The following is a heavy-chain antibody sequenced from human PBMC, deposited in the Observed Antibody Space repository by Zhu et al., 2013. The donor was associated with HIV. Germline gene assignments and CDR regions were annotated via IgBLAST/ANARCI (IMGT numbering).Heavy chain of an antibody. J-gene: IGHJ4*02. Sequence: QVQLVQSGAEVKKPGASVRVSCSSSGYTFTDYDINWVRQAPGQGLEWMGWMNPNTGNTGYAQKFQGRVTLTRNTSISTAYMELSSLRSEDTAVYYCARDEKGTMIVTGDYWGQGTLVTVSS. CDR3: ARDEKGTMIVTGDY. D-gene: IGHD3-22*01. CDR2: MNPNTGNT. CDR1: GYTFTDYD. V-gene: IGHV1-8*03.